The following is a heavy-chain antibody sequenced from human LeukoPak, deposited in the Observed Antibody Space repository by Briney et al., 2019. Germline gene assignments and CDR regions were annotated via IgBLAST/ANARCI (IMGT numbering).Heavy chain of an antibody. CDR1: GFTFSSYS. J-gene: IGHJ4*02. V-gene: IGHV3-21*01. D-gene: IGHD6-19*01. CDR3: ARDSTADLDY. CDR2: ISSSATYT. Sequence: GESLKISCVASGFTFSSYSMNWVRQAPGKGLEWVSSISSSATYTYYADSVKGRFTISRDNAKKSVYLQMNSLRADDSALYYCARDSTADLDYWGQGTLVTVSS.